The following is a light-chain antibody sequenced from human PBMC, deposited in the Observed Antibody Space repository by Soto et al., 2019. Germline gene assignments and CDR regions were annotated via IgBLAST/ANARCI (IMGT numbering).Light chain of an antibody. CDR2: AAS. V-gene: IGKV3-15*01. Sequence: EIVMTQSPGTLSASPGERATLSCRASQSVLSSLAWYQQKPGQPPRLLIYAASTWATGIPARFSGSGSGTEFTLTISSLQSEDFAIYYCQQYNNWPPWTFGQGTRVEVK. CDR1: QSVLSS. J-gene: IGKJ1*01. CDR3: QQYNNWPPWT.